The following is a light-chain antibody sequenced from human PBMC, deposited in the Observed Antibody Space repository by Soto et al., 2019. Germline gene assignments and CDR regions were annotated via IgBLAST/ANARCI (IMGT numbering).Light chain of an antibody. Sequence: EIVLTQSPATLSLSPGERATLSCRANQSVSSSYLAWYQQKPGQAPRLLIYGASRRATGIPARFSGSGSGTDFTLTISSLQSEDFAVYYCQQYDNSPPYTFGRGTKLEIK. CDR1: QSVSSSY. CDR2: GAS. V-gene: IGKV3-20*01. CDR3: QQYDNSPPYT. J-gene: IGKJ2*01.